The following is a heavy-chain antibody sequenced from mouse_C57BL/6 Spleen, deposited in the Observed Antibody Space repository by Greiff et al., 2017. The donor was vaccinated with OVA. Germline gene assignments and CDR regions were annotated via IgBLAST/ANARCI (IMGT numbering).Heavy chain of an antibody. D-gene: IGHD1-1*01. Sequence: QVHVKQSGAELVRPGTSVKVSCKASGYAFTNYLIEWVKQRPGPGLEWIGVINPGSGGTNYNEKFKGKATLTADKSSSTAYMQLSSLTSEDSAVYFCARWSTTVVPFDYWGQGTTLTVSS. CDR2: INPGSGGT. CDR1: GYAFTNYL. V-gene: IGHV1-54*01. J-gene: IGHJ2*01. CDR3: ARWSTTVVPFDY.